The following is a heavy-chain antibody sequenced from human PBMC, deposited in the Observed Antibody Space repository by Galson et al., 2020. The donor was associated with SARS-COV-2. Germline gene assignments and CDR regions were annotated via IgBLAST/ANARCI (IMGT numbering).Heavy chain of an antibody. CDR1: GYSSTSYW. Sequence: HGESLKISCKGSGYSSTSYWISWVRQMPGKGLEWMGRIDPSDSYTNYSPSFQGHVTISADKSISTAYLQWSSLKASDTAMYYCARRVAVAGTGYNWFDPWGQGTLVTVSS. CDR2: IDPSDSYT. D-gene: IGHD6-19*01. V-gene: IGHV5-10-1*01. J-gene: IGHJ5*02. CDR3: ARRVAVAGTGYNWFDP.